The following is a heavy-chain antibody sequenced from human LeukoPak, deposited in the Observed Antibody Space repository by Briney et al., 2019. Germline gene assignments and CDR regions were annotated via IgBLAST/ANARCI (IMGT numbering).Heavy chain of an antibody. D-gene: IGHD3-10*01. CDR1: GGSISSASYS. Sequence: SQTLSLTCTVSGGSISSASYSWSWMRQPAGKGLEWIGRIYTSGSTNYNPSLKSRITISVDMSKNQFSLKLSSVTAADTAVYYCAGITMVRGVPHDAFDIWGQGTMVTVSS. CDR3: AGITMVRGVPHDAFDI. CDR2: IYTSGST. J-gene: IGHJ3*02. V-gene: IGHV4-61*02.